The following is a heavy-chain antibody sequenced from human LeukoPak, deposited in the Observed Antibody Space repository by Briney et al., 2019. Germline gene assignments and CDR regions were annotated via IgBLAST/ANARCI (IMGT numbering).Heavy chain of an antibody. V-gene: IGHV1-69*04. Sequence: ASVKVSCKASGGTFSSYAISWVRQAPGQGLEWMGRIIPILGIANYAQKFQGRVTVTADKSTSTAYMELSSLRSEDTAVYYCASEDIVVVPAAIGGYYYYYYGMDVWGQGTTVTVSS. CDR1: GGTFSSYA. CDR2: IIPILGIA. D-gene: IGHD2-2*01. CDR3: ASEDIVVVPAAIGGYYYYYYGMDV. J-gene: IGHJ6*02.